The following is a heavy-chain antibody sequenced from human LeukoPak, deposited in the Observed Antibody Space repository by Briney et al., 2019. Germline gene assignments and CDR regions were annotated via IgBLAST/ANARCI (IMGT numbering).Heavy chain of an antibody. Sequence: KASETLSLTCTVSGGSISSYYWSWIRQPPGKGLEYIGYISYSGSTNFNPSLKSRVTISVDTAKNQYTLKVSSVTAADTAVYYCARLSGYSHYNWFDPWGQGTLVSVSS. D-gene: IGHD3-22*01. J-gene: IGHJ5*02. CDR2: ISYSGST. CDR1: GGSISSYY. CDR3: ARLSGYSHYNWFDP. V-gene: IGHV4-59*01.